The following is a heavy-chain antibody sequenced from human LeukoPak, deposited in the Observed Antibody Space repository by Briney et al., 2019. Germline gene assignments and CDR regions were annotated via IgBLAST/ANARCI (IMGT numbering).Heavy chain of an antibody. D-gene: IGHD1-7*01. V-gene: IGHV1-69*01. CDR3: AKEVGGITGTSRCYYYYMDV. CDR1: GGTFSSYA. Sequence: SVKVSCKASGGTFSSYAISWVRQAPGQGLEWMGGIIPIFGTANYAQKFQGRVTITADESTSTAYMELSSLRSEDTAVYYCAKEVGGITGTSRCYYYYMDVWGRGTTVTVSS. CDR2: IIPIFGTA. J-gene: IGHJ6*03.